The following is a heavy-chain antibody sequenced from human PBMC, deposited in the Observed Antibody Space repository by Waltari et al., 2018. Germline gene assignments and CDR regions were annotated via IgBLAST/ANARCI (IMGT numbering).Heavy chain of an antibody. J-gene: IGHJ4*02. CDR2: IQRSGRT. D-gene: IGHD2-15*01. Sequence: QLQLQQSGPGLVKPSESLSLPCGVSGDSMSDTYWWSWVRQSHGKGLEWIGQIQRSGRTYYNPSLESRVTVSMDTSNNKFSLKMSSAIAADTAVYYCARDRGRGLYFDSWGQGTLVTVSP. V-gene: IGHV4-4*02. CDR3: ARDRGRGLYFDS. CDR1: GDSMSDTYW.